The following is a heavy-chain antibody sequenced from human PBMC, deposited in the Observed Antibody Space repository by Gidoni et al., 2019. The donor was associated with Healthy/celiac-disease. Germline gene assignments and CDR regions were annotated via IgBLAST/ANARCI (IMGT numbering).Heavy chain of an antibody. CDR1: GGAISSYY. CDR3: ASTVPYSSGWYMPFDY. CDR2: IYYSGGT. Sequence: QVQLQESGPGLVKPSETLSLTCTVPGGAISSYYWIWIRQPPGKGLEWIGYIYYSGGTNSHPSLKSRVTISVYTSKNQFSLKLSSVTAADTAVYYCASTVPYSSGWYMPFDYWVQGTLVTVSS. D-gene: IGHD6-19*01. J-gene: IGHJ4*02. V-gene: IGHV4-59*01.